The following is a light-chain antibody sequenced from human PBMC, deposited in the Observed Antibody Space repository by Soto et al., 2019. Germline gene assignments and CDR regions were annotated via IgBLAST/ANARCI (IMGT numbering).Light chain of an antibody. J-gene: IGLJ3*02. Sequence: QSVLTQPPSASGTPGQRVTISCSGSNSNIGSNTVNWYQQLPGTAPKLLIYSNNQRPSGVPDRFSGSKSGTSASLAISGLQCEDEADYYCAAWDDNLNGPHWVFGGGTKVTVL. CDR1: NSNIGSNT. V-gene: IGLV1-44*01. CDR2: SNN. CDR3: AAWDDNLNGPHWV.